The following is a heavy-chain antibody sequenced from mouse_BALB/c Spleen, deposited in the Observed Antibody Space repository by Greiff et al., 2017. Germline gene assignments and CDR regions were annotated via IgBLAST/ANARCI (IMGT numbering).Heavy chain of an antibody. CDR3: ARGGYGSAMDY. V-gene: IGHV3-6*02. CDR1: GYSITSGYY. J-gene: IGHJ4*01. D-gene: IGHD2-2*01. CDR2: ISYDGSN. Sequence: ESGPGLVKPSQSLSLTCFVTGYSITSGYYWNWIRQFPGNKLEWMGYISYDGSNNYNPSLKNRISITRDTSKNQFFLKLNSVTTEDTATYYCARGGYGSAMDYWGQGTSVTVSS.